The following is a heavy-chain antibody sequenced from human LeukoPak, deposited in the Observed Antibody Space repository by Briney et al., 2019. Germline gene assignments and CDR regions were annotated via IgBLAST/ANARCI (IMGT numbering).Heavy chain of an antibody. J-gene: IGHJ5*02. D-gene: IGHD6-13*01. V-gene: IGHV3-23*01. CDR1: GFTFSSYA. CDR2: ISGSSGST. Sequence: GGSLRLSCAASGFTFSSYAMSWVRQAPGKGLEGVSLISGSSGSTYYADSVKGRFTISRDNSKNTLYLQMNSLRAEDTAVYYCAKLGIAVAKRFDPWGQGTLVTVSS. CDR3: AKLGIAVAKRFDP.